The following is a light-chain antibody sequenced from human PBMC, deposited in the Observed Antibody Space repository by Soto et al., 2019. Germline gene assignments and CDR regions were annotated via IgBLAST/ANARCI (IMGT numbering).Light chain of an antibody. V-gene: IGLV2-14*01. CDR3: SSHTSSRTYV. CDR2: EVT. J-gene: IGLJ1*01. Sequence: QSALTQPASVSGSPGQSITISCTGISSDIGGYNSVSWYQQHPGKAPKLIIYEVTNRHSGVSNRFSGSESGNTASLAISGLQPEDEADYYCSSHTSSRTYVFGTGTKVTVL. CDR1: SSDIGGYNS.